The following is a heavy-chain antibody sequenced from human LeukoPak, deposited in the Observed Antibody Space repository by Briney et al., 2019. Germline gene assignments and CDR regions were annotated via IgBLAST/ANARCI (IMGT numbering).Heavy chain of an antibody. V-gene: IGHV1-2*02. CDR2: INPNSGGT. CDR3: ARQEYSSSWYSEYYFDY. J-gene: IGHJ4*02. Sequence: ASVKVSCKASGYTFTGYYMHWVRQAPGQGLEWMGWINPNSGGTNYAQKFQGRVTMTRDTSISTAYMELSRLRSDDTAVYYCARQEYSSSWYSEYYFDYWGQGTLVTVSS. D-gene: IGHD6-13*01. CDR1: GYTFTGYY.